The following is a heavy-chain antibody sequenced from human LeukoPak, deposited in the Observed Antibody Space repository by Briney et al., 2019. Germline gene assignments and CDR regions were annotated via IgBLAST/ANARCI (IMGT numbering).Heavy chain of an antibody. V-gene: IGHV4-59*08. J-gene: IGHJ4*02. CDR2: IYYSGST. D-gene: IGHD7-27*01. CDR3: ARRGSNWGYYFDY. CDR1: GGSISSYY. Sequence: SETLSLTCTVSGGSISSYYWSWIRQPPGKGLEWIGYIYYSGSTNYNPSLKSRVTISVDTSKNQFSLKLSSVTGADTAVYYCARRGSNWGYYFDYWGQGTLVTVSS.